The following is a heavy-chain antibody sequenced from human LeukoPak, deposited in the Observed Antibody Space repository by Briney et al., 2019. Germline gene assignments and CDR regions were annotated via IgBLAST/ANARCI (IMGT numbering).Heavy chain of an antibody. V-gene: IGHV1-18*01. CDR3: AREGSSLGYYYYGMDV. J-gene: IGHJ6*02. CDR2: ISAYNGNT. Sequence: ASVKVSCKASGYTFTSYGISWVRQAPGQGLEWMGWISAYNGNTNYAQKLQGRVTMTTDTSTSTAYMELRSLRSDDTAVYYCAREGSSLGYYYYGMDVWGQGTTVTVSS. D-gene: IGHD6-6*01. CDR1: GYTFTSYG.